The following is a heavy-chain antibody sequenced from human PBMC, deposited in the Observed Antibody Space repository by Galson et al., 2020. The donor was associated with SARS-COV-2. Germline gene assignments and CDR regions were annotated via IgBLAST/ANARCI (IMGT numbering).Heavy chain of an antibody. V-gene: IGHV3-21*01. CDR2: MSTTGIHP. CDR3: VSGCADPTIHYFDD. D-gene: IGHD5-12*01. J-gene: IGHJ4*03. Sequence: TGGSLRLSCSTSGFTFTDYALNWVRQAPGKGLEWVSSMSTTGIHPYYADSVRGRFTISRDNAKNTLYLQMNSLRAEDTAVYYCVSGCADPTIHYFDDWGRGSLVTVSS. CDR1: GFTFTDYA.